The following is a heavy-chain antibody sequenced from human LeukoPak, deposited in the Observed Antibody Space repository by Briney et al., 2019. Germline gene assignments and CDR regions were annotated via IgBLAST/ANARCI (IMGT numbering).Heavy chain of an antibody. CDR3: VRNFDSYNAFDI. Sequence: SETLSLTCTVSGGSISSGGYYWSWIRQHPGKGLEWIGYIYYNGNTYYNPSLKGRLTISGDTSKNQFSLKLSSVTAADTAVYYCVRNFDSYNAFDIWGQGTMVTVSS. CDR2: IYYNGNT. CDR1: GGSISSGGYY. V-gene: IGHV4-31*03. D-gene: IGHD3-22*01. J-gene: IGHJ3*02.